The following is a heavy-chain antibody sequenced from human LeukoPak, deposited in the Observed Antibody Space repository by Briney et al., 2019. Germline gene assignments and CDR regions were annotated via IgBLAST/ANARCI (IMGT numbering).Heavy chain of an antibody. CDR3: AGNYYGSGSYYSEDRY. D-gene: IGHD3-10*01. CDR1: SYSINSNYY. Sequence: PSETLSLICSVSSYSINSNYYWGWIRQPPGKGLEWIGYIYYSGSTNYNPSLKSRVTISVDTSKKQFSLKLSSVTAADTAVYYCAGNYYGSGSYYSEDRYWGQGTLVTVSS. V-gene: IGHV4-59*08. J-gene: IGHJ4*02. CDR2: IYYSGST.